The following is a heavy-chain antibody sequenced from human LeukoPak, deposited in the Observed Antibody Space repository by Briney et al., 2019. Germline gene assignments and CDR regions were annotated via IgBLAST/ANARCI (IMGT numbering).Heavy chain of an antibody. J-gene: IGHJ5*02. CDR3: ARDQYCSSTSCYLNWFDP. Sequence: ASVKVSCKASGGTFSSYAISWVRQAPGQGLEWMGGIIPIFGTANYAQKFQGRVTITADESTSTAYMELSSLRSEDTAVYYCARDQYCSSTSCYLNWFDPWGQGTLVTVSS. D-gene: IGHD2-2*01. CDR1: GGTFSSYA. CDR2: IIPIFGTA. V-gene: IGHV1-69*13.